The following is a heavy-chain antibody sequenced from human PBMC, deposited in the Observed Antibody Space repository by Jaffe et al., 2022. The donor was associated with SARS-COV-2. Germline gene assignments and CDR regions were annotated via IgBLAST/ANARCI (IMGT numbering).Heavy chain of an antibody. D-gene: IGHD3-16*01. Sequence: EVQLLESGGGLVQPGGSLRVSCAASGFAFSSYGMTWVRQAPGKGLEWVSGISGSGDRTDYADSVKGRFTISRDKSKNTLYLQMNSLRAEDTAVYFCAKDLGGLGEAGDYWGQGTLVTVSS. V-gene: IGHV3-23*01. CDR1: GFAFSSYG. J-gene: IGHJ4*02. CDR2: ISGSGDRT. CDR3: AKDLGGLGEAGDY.